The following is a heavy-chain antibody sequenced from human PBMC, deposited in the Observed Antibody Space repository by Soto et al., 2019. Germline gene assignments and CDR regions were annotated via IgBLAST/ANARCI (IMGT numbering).Heavy chain of an antibody. CDR2: VIPVVSMA. CDR3: VGQMLEPRDA. D-gene: IGHD1-1*01. CDR1: GGRLDSLT. J-gene: IGHJ5*02. V-gene: IGHV1-69*02. Sequence: QVQLVQSGAEVREPGSSVRVSCKASGGRLDSLTIGWVRHAPGQGLEWMGRVIPVVSMASSAEKFQDRMKIDADKSTNTIYMEVTHLTSEESAMYWCVGQMLEPRDAWGQGTLIIVSS.